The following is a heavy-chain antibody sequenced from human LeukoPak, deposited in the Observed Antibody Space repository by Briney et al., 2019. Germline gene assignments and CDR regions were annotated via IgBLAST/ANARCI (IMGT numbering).Heavy chain of an antibody. J-gene: IGHJ4*02. CDR2: INPSGGST. CDR3: ARSYYYDSSGYYPPFFDY. V-gene: IGHV1-46*01. D-gene: IGHD3-22*01. Sequence: ASVKVSCKASGYTFTNYYMHWVRQAPGQGLEWVGIINPSGGSTNYAQKFQGRVTMTRDTSTSTVYMELSSLRSEDTAVYYCARSYYYDSSGYYPPFFDYWGQGTLVTVSS. CDR1: GYTFTNYY.